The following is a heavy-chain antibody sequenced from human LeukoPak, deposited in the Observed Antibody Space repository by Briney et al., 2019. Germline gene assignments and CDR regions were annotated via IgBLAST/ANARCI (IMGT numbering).Heavy chain of an antibody. D-gene: IGHD2-2*01. Sequence: SQTLSLTCTVSGGSISSGGYYWSWIRQHPGKGLEWIVYIYYSGSTYYHPSLKSRVTISVDTSKNQFSLKLSSVTAADTAVYYCARGKGYCSSTSCSNNWFDPWGQGTLVTVSS. CDR2: IYYSGST. V-gene: IGHV4-31*03. J-gene: IGHJ5*02. CDR1: GGSISSGGYY. CDR3: ARGKGYCSSTSCSNNWFDP.